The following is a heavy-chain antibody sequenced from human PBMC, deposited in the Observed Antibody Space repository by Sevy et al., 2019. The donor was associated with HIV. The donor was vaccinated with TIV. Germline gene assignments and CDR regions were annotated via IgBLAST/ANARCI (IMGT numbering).Heavy chain of an antibody. D-gene: IGHD6-6*01. Sequence: GGSLRLSCAASGFTISSNYMSWVRQAPGKGLEWVSVIYSGGSTYYADSVKGRFTISRDNSKNTLYLQMNSLRAEDTAVYYCARDLGYSSSAAGFDPWGQGTLVTVSS. J-gene: IGHJ5*02. CDR1: GFTISSNY. CDR2: IYSGGST. V-gene: IGHV3-53*01. CDR3: ARDLGYSSSAAGFDP.